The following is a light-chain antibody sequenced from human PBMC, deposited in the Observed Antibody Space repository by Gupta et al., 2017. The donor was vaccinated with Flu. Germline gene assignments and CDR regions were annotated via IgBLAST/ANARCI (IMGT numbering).Light chain of an antibody. CDR3: CAYTSSSTWV. CDR2: EVG. Sequence: QSALPLPASVPGSPGQSLTITCTWTSSDGVCYYYVSWFHQHPGKDPKLIIYEVGNRPSGVANRFAGSKSGNTASLTISGLPAEDAADYYSCAYTSSSTWVFGGGTKLTVL. CDR1: SSDGVCYYY. V-gene: IGLV2-14*01. J-gene: IGLJ3*02.